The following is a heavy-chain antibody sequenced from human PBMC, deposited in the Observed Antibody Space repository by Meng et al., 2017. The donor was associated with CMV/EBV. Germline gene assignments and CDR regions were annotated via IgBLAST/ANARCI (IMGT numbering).Heavy chain of an antibody. V-gene: IGHV3-30*02. Sequence: GESLKISCAASGFTFSSYGMHWVRQAPGKGLEWVAFIRYDGSNKYYADSVKCRFTISRDNSKNTLYLQMNSLRAEDTAVYYCAKDQWFGELLYYYYGMDVWGQGTTVTVSS. J-gene: IGHJ6*02. CDR2: IRYDGSNK. D-gene: IGHD3-10*01. CDR3: AKDQWFGELLYYYYGMDV. CDR1: GFTFSSYG.